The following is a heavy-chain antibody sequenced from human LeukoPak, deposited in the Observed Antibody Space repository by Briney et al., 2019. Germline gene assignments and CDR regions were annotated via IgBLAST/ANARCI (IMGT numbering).Heavy chain of an antibody. Sequence: SETLSLTCTVSGGSISSSNYYWGWIRQPPGKGLEYIGSIYYSGSTYYNPSLKSRVTISVDTSNNQFSLKLNSVTAADTAVYYCARAYEFPTTAFFVPTPPDYWGQGTLVTVSS. CDR1: GGSISSSNYY. CDR3: ARAYEFPTTAFFVPTPPDY. J-gene: IGHJ4*02. CDR2: IYYSGST. V-gene: IGHV4-39*07. D-gene: IGHD3-3*01.